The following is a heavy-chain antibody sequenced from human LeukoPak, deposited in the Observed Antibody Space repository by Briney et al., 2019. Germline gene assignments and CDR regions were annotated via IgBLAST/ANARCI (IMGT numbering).Heavy chain of an antibody. Sequence: GGSLRLSCAASGFTFSDYYMNWIRQTPGKGLEWVSYISSSGSTIYYADSVKGRFTISRDNAKNSLYLQMSSLRAEDTAVYFCARDTNWYFDLWGRGTLVTVSS. CDR2: ISSSGSTI. J-gene: IGHJ2*01. CDR3: ARDTNWYFDL. V-gene: IGHV3-11*04. CDR1: GFTFSDYY.